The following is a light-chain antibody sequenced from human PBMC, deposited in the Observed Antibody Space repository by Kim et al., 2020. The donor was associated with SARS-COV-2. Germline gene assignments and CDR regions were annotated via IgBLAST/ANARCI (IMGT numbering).Light chain of an antibody. V-gene: IGLV3-21*04. CDR1: NIGDKS. CDR2: YDN. Sequence: APGQAARITGGRNNIGDKSGQWYQPKPGQAHVLVIYYDNERPSGIPERFSGSNSGNTATLTINRVEAGDEADFYCQVWDSSRDHVVFGGGTKLTVL. CDR3: QVWDSSRDHVV. J-gene: IGLJ2*01.